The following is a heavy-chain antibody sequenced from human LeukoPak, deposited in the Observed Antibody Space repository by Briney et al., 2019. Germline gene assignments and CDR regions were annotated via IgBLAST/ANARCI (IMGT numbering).Heavy chain of an antibody. CDR2: FDPEDGET. J-gene: IGHJ4*02. Sequence: GASVKVSCKVSGYTLTELSMHWVRQAPGKGLEWMGGFDPEDGETIYAQKFQGRVTMTEDTSTDTAYMELSSLRSEDTAVYHCARSPPLDSNPVFDYWGQGTLVTVSS. V-gene: IGHV1-24*01. CDR1: GYTLTELS. CDR3: ARSPPLDSNPVFDY. D-gene: IGHD4-11*01.